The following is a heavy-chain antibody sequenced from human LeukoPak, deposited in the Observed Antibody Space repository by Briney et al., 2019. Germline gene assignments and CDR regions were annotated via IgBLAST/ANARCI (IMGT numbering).Heavy chain of an antibody. CDR1: GFTFSITY. D-gene: IGHD6-19*01. Sequence: GGSLRLSCAASGFTFSITYMAWVRQAPGKGLEWVGVIYSGGNTYYADSVKGRFTISRDNSKNTLYLQMNSLRAEDTAVYYCAKVSSGWYDWFDPWGQGTLVTVSS. CDR3: AKVSSGWYDWFDP. CDR2: IYSGGNT. V-gene: IGHV3-66*02. J-gene: IGHJ5*02.